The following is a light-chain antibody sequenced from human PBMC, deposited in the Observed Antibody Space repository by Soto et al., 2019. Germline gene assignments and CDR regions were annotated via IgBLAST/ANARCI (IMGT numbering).Light chain of an antibody. V-gene: IGLV8-61*01. CDR1: SGSVSADYY. CDR3: VLYMGSGISV. CDR2: STN. J-gene: IGLJ2*01. Sequence: QAVVTQEPSFSVSPGGTVTLTCALNSGSVSADYYPSWYQQTPGQAPRTLIHSTNTRSSGVPDRFSGSILGNKAALTITGAQADDESDYYCVLYMGSGISVFGGGTKLTVL.